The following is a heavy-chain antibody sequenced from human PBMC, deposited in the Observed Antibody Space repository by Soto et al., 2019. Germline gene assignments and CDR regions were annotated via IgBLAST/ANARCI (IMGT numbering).Heavy chain of an antibody. D-gene: IGHD2-2*01. CDR1: VGTFSGYA. CDR2: IIPIFGTA. CDR3: ARHVPAAGYYYGMDV. V-gene: IGHV1-69*12. Sequence: QVQLVQSGAEVKKPGSSVKVSCKASVGTFSGYAISWVRQAPGQGLEGMGVIIPIFGTADYAQKFQGRVTITAGESTSTAYMELSTLRAEDTAVYYCARHVPAAGYYYGMDVWGQGTTVTVSS. J-gene: IGHJ6*02.